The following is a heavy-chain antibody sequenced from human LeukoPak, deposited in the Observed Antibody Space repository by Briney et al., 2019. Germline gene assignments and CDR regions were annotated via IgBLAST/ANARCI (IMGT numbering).Heavy chain of an antibody. CDR3: VRDLHWGGFDV. V-gene: IGHV3-23*01. D-gene: IGHD7-27*01. J-gene: IGHJ3*01. CDR2: ISGSDDGT. CDR1: GFTFSTYA. Sequence: PGGSLRLSCAASGFTFSTYAMSWVRQIPGKGLEWVSAISGSDDGTYYADSVKGRFTISRDNSRNTLYLQMNTLRAEDTALYYCVRDLHWGGFDVWGQGTMVTVSS.